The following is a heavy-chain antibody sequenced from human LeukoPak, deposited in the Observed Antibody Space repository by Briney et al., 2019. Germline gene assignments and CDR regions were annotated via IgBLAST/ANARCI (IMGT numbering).Heavy chain of an antibody. J-gene: IGHJ4*02. CDR3: AANRYYDSSGHFDY. CDR1: GGTFSSYA. V-gene: IGHV1-69*13. Sequence: ASVKVSCKASGGTFSSYAISWVRQAPGQGLEWMGGIIPIFGTANYAQKFQGRVTITADESMSTAYMELSSLRSEDTAVYYCAANRYYDSSGHFDYWGQGTLVTVSS. CDR2: IIPIFGTA. D-gene: IGHD3-22*01.